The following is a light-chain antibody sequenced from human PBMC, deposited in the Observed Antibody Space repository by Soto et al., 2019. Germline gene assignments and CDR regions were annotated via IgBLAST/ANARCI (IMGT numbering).Light chain of an antibody. CDR2: SNN. Sequence: QSVLTQPPSASGTPGQRGTLSCSGSSSNIGINTVNWYQQLPGTAPKLLIYSNNQRPSGVPDRFSGSKSGTSASLAISGLQSEDEADYYCAAWDDSLNGWVFGGGTKLTVL. V-gene: IGLV1-44*01. J-gene: IGLJ3*02. CDR1: SSNIGINT. CDR3: AAWDDSLNGWV.